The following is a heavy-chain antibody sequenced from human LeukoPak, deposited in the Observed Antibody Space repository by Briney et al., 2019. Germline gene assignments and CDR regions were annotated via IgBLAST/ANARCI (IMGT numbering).Heavy chain of an antibody. J-gene: IGHJ4*02. CDR1: GGAVGSSY. CDR2: IYGIDRT. Sequence: SETLFLTCTVSGGAVGSSYWSWVRQPPGKGLEWIGYIYGIDRTNFNPSFESRVTISVDTPRSQFFLRLSSVTAADTAVYYCARGGTGHAGYFDYWGQGTLVTVSS. D-gene: IGHD3/OR15-3a*01. CDR3: ARGGTGHAGYFDY. V-gene: IGHV4-59*02.